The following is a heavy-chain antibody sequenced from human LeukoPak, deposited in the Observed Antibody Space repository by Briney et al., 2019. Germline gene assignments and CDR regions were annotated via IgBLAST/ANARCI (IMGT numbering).Heavy chain of an antibody. Sequence: KAGGSLRLSCAASAFTFDDYAMHWVRHAPGKGLEWVSLISGDGGSRYYADSVKGRFTISRDNSKNYLYLQMNSLRTEDTALYYCAKDIFLGDYGGNSVIGYWGQGTLVTVSS. CDR1: AFTFDDYA. CDR2: ISGDGGSR. J-gene: IGHJ4*02. D-gene: IGHD4-23*01. CDR3: AKDIFLGDYGGNSVIGY. V-gene: IGHV3-43*02.